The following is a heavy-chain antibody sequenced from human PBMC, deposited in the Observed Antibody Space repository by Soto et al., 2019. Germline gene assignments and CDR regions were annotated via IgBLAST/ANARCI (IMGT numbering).Heavy chain of an antibody. V-gene: IGHV3-23*01. D-gene: IGHD3-16*01. CDR1: GFTVSNYG. J-gene: IGHJ6*02. CDR2: FSDSSSST. CDR3: GKDCARGTLDV. Sequence: EVQLLESGGGLVQPGGSLRLSCAATGFTVSNYGMSWVRQAPGKGLEWVLGFSDSSSSTYYAGSVKGRFIISRDNSKNRLYLPMNGLGGEDTAVYRRGKDCARGTLDVWGQGTTVPVSS.